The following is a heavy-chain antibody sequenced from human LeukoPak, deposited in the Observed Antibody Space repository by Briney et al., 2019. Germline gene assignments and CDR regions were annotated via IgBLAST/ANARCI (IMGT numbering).Heavy chain of an antibody. J-gene: IGHJ4*02. CDR2: IYRSGST. Sequence: SGTLSLTCAVSGGSISSSNWWSWVRQPPGKGLEWIGEIYRSGSTNYNPSLKSRVTISVDKSKNQFSLKLSSVTAADTAVYYCARVGRYCSGGSCRRSLDYWGQGTLVTVSS. CDR3: ARVGRYCSGGSCRRSLDY. V-gene: IGHV4-4*02. D-gene: IGHD2-15*01. CDR1: GGSISSSNW.